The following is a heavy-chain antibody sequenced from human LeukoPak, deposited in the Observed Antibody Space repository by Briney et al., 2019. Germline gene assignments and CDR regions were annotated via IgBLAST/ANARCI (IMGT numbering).Heavy chain of an antibody. Sequence: PSETLSLTCAVYGGSFSGYYWSWIRQPPGKGLEWIGEISLTGSTNYNPSLKSRVTISVDTSKNQFSLKLSSVTAADTAVYYCAGADILTGKGIFDIWGQGTMVTVSS. D-gene: IGHD3-9*01. CDR2: ISLTGST. CDR3: AGADILTGKGIFDI. CDR1: GGSFSGYY. V-gene: IGHV4-34*01. J-gene: IGHJ3*02.